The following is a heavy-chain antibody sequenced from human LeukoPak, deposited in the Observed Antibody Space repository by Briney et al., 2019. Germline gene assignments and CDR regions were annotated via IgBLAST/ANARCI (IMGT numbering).Heavy chain of an antibody. CDR3: ARTSIAAAGYYYYYYMDV. J-gene: IGHJ6*03. D-gene: IGHD6-13*01. CDR2: INHSGST. V-gene: IGHV4-34*01. Sequence: SETLSLTCAVYGGSFSGYYWSWIRQPPGKGLEWIGEINHSGSTNYNPSLKSRVTISVDTSKNQFSLKLSSVTAADTAVYYCARTSIAAAGYYYYYYMDVWGKGTTVTISS. CDR1: GGSFSGYY.